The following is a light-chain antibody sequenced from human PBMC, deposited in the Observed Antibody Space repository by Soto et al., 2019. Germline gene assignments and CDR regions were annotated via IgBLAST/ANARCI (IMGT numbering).Light chain of an antibody. CDR3: HLGFT. J-gene: IGKJ2*01. CDR1: QSVSST. CDR2: GAS. Sequence: EIVMTQSPATLSVSPGERATLSCRASQSVSSTLAWYQQKPGQAPRLLIYGASTRATGIPARFSGSGSGTEFTLTISSLQSEDFAVYYCHLGFTFGQGTKLEIK. V-gene: IGKV3-15*01.